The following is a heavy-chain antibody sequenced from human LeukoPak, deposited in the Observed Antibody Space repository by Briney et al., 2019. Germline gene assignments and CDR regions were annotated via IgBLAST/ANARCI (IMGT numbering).Heavy chain of an antibody. CDR3: AKGPDSGSYIGGYYFDY. D-gene: IGHD1-26*01. V-gene: IGHV3-30*02. J-gene: IGHJ4*02. CDR2: IRFDGGHK. CDR1: GFTFSNYG. Sequence: PGGSLRLSCAASGFTFSNYGMFWVRQAPGKGLDWVSFIRFDGGHKYYADSVKGRFTIPRDNSKNTVYLQMDSLRAEDTALYYCAKGPDSGSYIGGYYFDYWGQGTLVTVSS.